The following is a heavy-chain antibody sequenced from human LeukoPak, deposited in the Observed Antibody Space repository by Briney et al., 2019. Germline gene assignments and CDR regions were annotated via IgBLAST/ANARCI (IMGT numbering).Heavy chain of an antibody. D-gene: IGHD1-26*01. CDR2: IYYTGST. Sequence: SETLSLTCNVSGGSISSSSYYWGWIRQSPGRGLEWIGSIYYTGSTHYNPSLKNRVTMSVDTSRNQISLNLSSVTAADTAVYYCAKGGSIWGQGTMVTVSS. CDR3: AKGGSI. V-gene: IGHV4-39*07. CDR1: GGSISSSSYY. J-gene: IGHJ3*02.